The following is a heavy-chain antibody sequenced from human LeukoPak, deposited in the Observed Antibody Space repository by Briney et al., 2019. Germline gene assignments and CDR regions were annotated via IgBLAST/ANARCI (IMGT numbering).Heavy chain of an antibody. CDR1: GFTVITND. J-gene: IGHJ4*02. CDR3: ARGVEPLAANTLAY. CDR2: LYSDGNT. V-gene: IGHV3-53*01. D-gene: IGHD1-14*01. Sequence: GGSMRLSCAASGFTVITNDMTWVRQAPGKGLEWVSVLYSDGNTKYADSVQGRFTISRDNSKNTLYPEMNSLSPDDTAVYYCARGVEPLAANTLAYWGQGTLVTVSS.